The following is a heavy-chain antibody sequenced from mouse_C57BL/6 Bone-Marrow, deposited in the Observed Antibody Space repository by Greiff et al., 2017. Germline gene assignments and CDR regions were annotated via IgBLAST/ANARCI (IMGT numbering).Heavy chain of an antibody. CDR2: ISSGGSYT. Sequence: EVMLVESGGDLVKPGGSLKLSCAASGFTFSSYGMSWVRQTPDKRLEWVATISSGGSYTYYPDSVKGRFTISRDNGKNTLYLQMSSLKSEDTAMYYCARRGDGRDWYFDVWGTGTTVTVSS. J-gene: IGHJ1*03. CDR1: GFTFSSYG. V-gene: IGHV5-6*02. CDR3: ARRGDGRDWYFDV.